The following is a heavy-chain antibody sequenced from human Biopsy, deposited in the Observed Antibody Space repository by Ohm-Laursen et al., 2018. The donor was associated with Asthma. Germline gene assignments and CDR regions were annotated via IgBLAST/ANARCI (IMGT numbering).Heavy chain of an antibody. CDR1: GGSMTPTSHY. J-gene: IGHJ6*02. Sequence: PSETLSLTCTVSGGSMTPTSHYWDWIRQAPGKGLEWIGYISYGGKTSYNPSLKNRVTISRDTSKNQFSLRLTSGTAADTAVYFCARRITIFGVVQKDHGMDAWGQGTTVIVSS. CDR2: ISYGGKT. V-gene: IGHV4-39*01. CDR3: ARRITIFGVVQKDHGMDA. D-gene: IGHD3-3*01.